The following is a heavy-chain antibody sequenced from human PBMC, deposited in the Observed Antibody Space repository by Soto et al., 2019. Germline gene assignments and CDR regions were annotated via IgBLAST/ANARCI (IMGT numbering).Heavy chain of an antibody. J-gene: IGHJ6*02. Sequence: PSETLSLTCAVYGGSFSGYYWIWIRQPPGKGLEWIGEINHSGSTNYNPSLKSRVTISVDTSKSQFSLKLSPVTAADTAVYYCARGGVSYSSSWLYYYYYGMDVWGQGTTVTVSS. D-gene: IGHD6-13*01. CDR3: ARGGVSYSSSWLYYYYYGMDV. CDR2: INHSGST. CDR1: GGSFSGYY. V-gene: IGHV4-34*01.